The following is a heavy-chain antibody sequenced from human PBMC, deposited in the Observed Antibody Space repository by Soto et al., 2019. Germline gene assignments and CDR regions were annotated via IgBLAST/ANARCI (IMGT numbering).Heavy chain of an antibody. V-gene: IGHV2-5*02. Sequence: QINLIESGPTLVNPTQTLTLTCTFSGFSLSTSGAAVGSVRQPPGRALKWLALIYWDGDKRYNASLGNRLTITKDTSMNQVVLTLTNIDPADTATYYCAHRATMTIFGLIIDNGFWFDPWGQGTRVIVSS. CDR1: GFSLSTSGAA. D-gene: IGHD3-3*01. CDR3: AHRATMTIFGLIIDNGFWFDP. CDR2: IYWDGDK. J-gene: IGHJ5*02.